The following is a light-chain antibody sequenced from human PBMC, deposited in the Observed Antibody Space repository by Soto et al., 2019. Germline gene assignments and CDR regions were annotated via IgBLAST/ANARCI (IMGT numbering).Light chain of an antibody. Sequence: QPVLTQSSSASASLGSSVKLTCTLSSGHSSNIIAWHQQQPGKAPRYLMKLERSGNYIKGSGVPDRFSGSSSGADRYLTISNPQSEDEADYYCETWDSNPRVFGGGTKLTVL. V-gene: IGLV4-60*03. CDR2: LERSGNY. J-gene: IGLJ2*01. CDR1: SGHSSNI. CDR3: ETWDSNPRV.